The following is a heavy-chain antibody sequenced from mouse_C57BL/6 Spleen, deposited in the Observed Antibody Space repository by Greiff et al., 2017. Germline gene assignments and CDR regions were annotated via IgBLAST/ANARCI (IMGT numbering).Heavy chain of an antibody. CDR2: IDPNSGGT. J-gene: IGHJ4*01. CDR1: GYTFTSYW. D-gene: IGHD2-4*01. V-gene: IGHV1-72*01. Sequence: VQLQQPGAELVKPGASVKMSCKASGYTFTSYWITWVKQRPGQGLEWIGRIDPNSGGTKYNEKFKSKATLTVDKPSSTAYMQLSSLTSEDSAVYYCAREGDYADAMDYWGQGTSVTVSS. CDR3: AREGDYADAMDY.